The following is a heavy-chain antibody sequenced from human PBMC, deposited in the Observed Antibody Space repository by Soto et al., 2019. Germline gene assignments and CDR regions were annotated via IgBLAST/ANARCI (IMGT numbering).Heavy chain of an antibody. D-gene: IGHD3-16*02. CDR2: ISYDGSNK. CDR3: ARGYPNMSGAFDI. V-gene: IGHV3-30-3*01. CDR1: GFTFSSYA. Sequence: GGSLRLSCAASGFTFSSYAMHWVRQAPGKGLEWVAVISYDGSNKYYADSVKGRFTISRDNSKNTLYLQMNSLRAEDTAVYYCARGYPNMSGAFDIWGQGTMVTV. J-gene: IGHJ3*02.